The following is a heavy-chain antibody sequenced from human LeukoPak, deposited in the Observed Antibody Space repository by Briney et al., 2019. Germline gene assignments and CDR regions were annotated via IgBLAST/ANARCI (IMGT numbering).Heavy chain of an antibody. CDR2: IWFDGSIK. CDR1: GLIFNTYG. CDR3: ARDIGGWDPHDFDI. V-gene: IGHV3-33*01. J-gene: IGHJ3*02. D-gene: IGHD1-26*01. Sequence: GGSLRLSCVASGLIFNTYGMHWVRQAPGKGLEWVAVIWFDGSIKYYADSVKGRFTISRDNSKNTLYLQMNSPRVEDTAVYYCARDIGGWDPHDFDIWGQGTMVTVSS.